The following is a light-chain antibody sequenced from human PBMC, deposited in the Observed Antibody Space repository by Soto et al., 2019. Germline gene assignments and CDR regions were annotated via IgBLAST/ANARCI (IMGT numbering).Light chain of an antibody. J-gene: IGKJ1*01. Sequence: DIQMTQSPSTLSASVGDRVTITCRASQSISSWLAWYQQKPGKAPKLLIYKASSLESGVPSRFSGSGSGTEFTLTISSLPPDDFATYYCQQYNSLWTFGQGTKVEI. V-gene: IGKV1-5*03. CDR3: QQYNSLWT. CDR1: QSISSW. CDR2: KAS.